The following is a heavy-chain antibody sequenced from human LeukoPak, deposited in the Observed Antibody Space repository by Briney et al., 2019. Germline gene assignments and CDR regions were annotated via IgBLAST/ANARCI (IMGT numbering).Heavy chain of an antibody. Sequence: GGSLRLSCAASGFTFSDYYMSWIRQAPGKGLEWISYISSNGNTRYYVDSVKGRFTISRDNARNSLYLQMNSLRAEDTAVYYCVRESNYVGRAYYYYMDVWGKGTTVTVS. CDR3: VRESNYVGRAYYYYMDV. CDR1: GFTFSDYY. D-gene: IGHD3-16*01. J-gene: IGHJ6*03. CDR2: ISSNGNTR. V-gene: IGHV3-11*04.